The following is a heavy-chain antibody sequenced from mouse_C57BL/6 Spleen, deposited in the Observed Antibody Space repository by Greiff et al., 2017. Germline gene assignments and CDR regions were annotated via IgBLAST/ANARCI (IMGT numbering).Heavy chain of an antibody. D-gene: IGHD2-4*01. CDR1: GYTFTSYW. Sequence: QVQLQQPGAELVMPGASVKLSCKASGYTFTSYWMHWVKQRPGQGLEWIGEIDPSDSDTNYNQKFKGKSTLTVDKSSSTAYMQLSSLTSEDSSVYYCARSYDYAWFAYWGQGTLVTVSA. J-gene: IGHJ3*01. CDR3: ARSYDYAWFAY. V-gene: IGHV1-69*01. CDR2: IDPSDSDT.